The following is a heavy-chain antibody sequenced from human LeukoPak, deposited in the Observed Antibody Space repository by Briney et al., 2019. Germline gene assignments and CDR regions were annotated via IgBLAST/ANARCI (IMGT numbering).Heavy chain of an antibody. D-gene: IGHD5-24*01. J-gene: IGHJ4*02. V-gene: IGHV4-59*01. CDR3: ARGGKWLQIDY. Sequence: PSETLSLTCTVSGGSISSDYWSWIRQPPGKGLERIGYIYYSGTTNYNPSLKSRVTISVDTSKNQFSLKLTSVTAADTAVYFCARGGKWLQIDYWGQGTLVTVSS. CDR2: IYYSGTT. CDR1: GGSISSDY.